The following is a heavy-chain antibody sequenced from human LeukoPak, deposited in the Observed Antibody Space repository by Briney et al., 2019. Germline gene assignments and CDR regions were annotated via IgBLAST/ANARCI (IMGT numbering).Heavy chain of an antibody. CDR2: IYYSGST. D-gene: IGHD3-10*01. CDR3: ARERNRYYGIDY. CDR1: VGSISSGGYY. Sequence: SDTLSLTCTVSVGSISSGGYYWSWVRQHRGKGLEWIGYIYYSGSTYYNPSLKSRVTTSVDTSKNQFSLKLSSVTAADTAVYYCARERNRYYGIDYWGQGTLVTVSS. J-gene: IGHJ4*02. V-gene: IGHV4-31*03.